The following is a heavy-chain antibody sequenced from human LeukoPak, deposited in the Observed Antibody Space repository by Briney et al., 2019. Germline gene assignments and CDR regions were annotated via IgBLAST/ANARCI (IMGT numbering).Heavy chain of an antibody. D-gene: IGHD6-13*01. Sequence: PWGSLRLSCAASGFTVSSNYMSWVRQAPGKGLEWVSTISGSGGSTYYADSVKGRFTISRDNSKNTLYLQMNSLRAEDTAVYYCAKPAPGYSSSWYFGFGYWGQGTLATVSS. J-gene: IGHJ4*02. CDR3: AKPAPGYSSSWYFGFGY. V-gene: IGHV3-23*01. CDR2: ISGSGGST. CDR1: GFTVSSNY.